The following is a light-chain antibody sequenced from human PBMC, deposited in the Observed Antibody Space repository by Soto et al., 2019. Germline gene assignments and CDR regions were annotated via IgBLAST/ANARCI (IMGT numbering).Light chain of an antibody. CDR1: QSVSSSY. J-gene: IGKJ1*01. V-gene: IGKV3-20*01. Sequence: EIVLTQSPGTLSLSPGDRATLSCRASQSVSSSYLAWYQNKPGQAPRLVFYGASTRAPGIPDRFSGSGSGTDSNLNISRLEPEDFAVYYCHHDGRSPVTLGQGTKVEVK. CDR3: HHDGRSPVT. CDR2: GAS.